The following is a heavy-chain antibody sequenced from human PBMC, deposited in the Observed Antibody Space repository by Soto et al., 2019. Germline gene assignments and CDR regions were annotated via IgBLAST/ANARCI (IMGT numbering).Heavy chain of an antibody. CDR1: GFTFIDYY. D-gene: IGHD1-26*01. Sequence: GSLRLSCAAPGFTFIDYYMSWIRPAPGKGLEWISYISDTGRTIYYAAAVKGRFTISRDNAKNSLYLQMNSLRAEDTAVYYCARDLKVGGTTNSIDFWGQGTMVTVSS. V-gene: IGHV3-11*01. CDR2: ISDTGRTI. J-gene: IGHJ4*02. CDR3: ARDLKVGGTTNSIDF.